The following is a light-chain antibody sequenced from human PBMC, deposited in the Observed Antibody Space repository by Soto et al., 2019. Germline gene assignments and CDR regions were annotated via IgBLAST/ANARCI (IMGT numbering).Light chain of an antibody. J-gene: IGLJ3*02. V-gene: IGLV4-69*01. CDR1: SGHSSYA. CDR2: LNSDGSH. Sequence: QSVLTQSPSVSASLEASVKLTCTVSSGHSSYAIAWHQQQPEKGPRYLMKLNSDGSHRKGDGIPDRFSGSSSGAERYLTISSLQSEDEADYYCQTWGTGIQVFGGGTKLTVL. CDR3: QTWGTGIQV.